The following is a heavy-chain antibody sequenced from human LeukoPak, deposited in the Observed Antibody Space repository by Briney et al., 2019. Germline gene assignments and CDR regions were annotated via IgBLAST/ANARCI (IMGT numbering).Heavy chain of an antibody. J-gene: IGHJ6*04. D-gene: IGHD3-10*01. Sequence: GGSLRLSCVASGFSFSKSWMSWVRQAPGKGLEWVANIKQDGSEKNYVDSAKGRFTISRDNAKNSLYLQMNSLRVEDTAVYYCAGGIAMVRGGDVWGKGTTVTVSS. CDR3: AGGIAMVRGGDV. CDR1: GFSFSKSW. CDR2: IKQDGSEK. V-gene: IGHV3-7*01.